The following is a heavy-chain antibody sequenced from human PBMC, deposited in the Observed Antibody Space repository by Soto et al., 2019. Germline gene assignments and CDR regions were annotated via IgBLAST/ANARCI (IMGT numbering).Heavy chain of an antibody. D-gene: IGHD3-22*01. CDR1: GGSVSSGSYY. V-gene: IGHV4-61*01. J-gene: IGHJ3*02. Sequence: SETLSLTCTVSGGSVSSGSYYWSWIRQPPGKGLEWIGYIYYSGSTNYNPSLKSRVTISVDTSKNQFSLKLSSVTAADTAVYYCARDLPYYYDSSGYSQDAFDIWGQGTMVTVS. CDR2: IYYSGST. CDR3: ARDLPYYYDSSGYSQDAFDI.